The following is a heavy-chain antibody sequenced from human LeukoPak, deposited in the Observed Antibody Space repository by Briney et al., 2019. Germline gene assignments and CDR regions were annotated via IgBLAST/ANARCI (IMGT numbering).Heavy chain of an antibody. V-gene: IGHV1-8*01. CDR2: MNPNSGNT. CDR3: ARDRGSVASDAFDI. D-gene: IGHD5-12*01. J-gene: IGHJ3*02. CDR1: GYTFTSYD. Sequence: ASVKVSCKASGYTFTSYDINWVRQATGQGLEWMGWMNPNSGNTGYAQKFQGRVTMTRNTFISTAYMELSSLRSEDTAVYYCARDRGSVASDAFDIWGQGTMVTVSS.